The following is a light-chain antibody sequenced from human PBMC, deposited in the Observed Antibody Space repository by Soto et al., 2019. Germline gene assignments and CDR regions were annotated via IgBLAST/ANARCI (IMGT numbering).Light chain of an antibody. Sequence: DIQMTQSPSSLSASVGDRLTITCRASQVITNDLGWYQQKPGKAPKRLIYAASTLQSGVPSRFSGSGSGTEFTLTISSLQPEDVATYYCPQLNTYPWTFGQGTKVDIK. CDR2: AAS. CDR1: QVITND. V-gene: IGKV1-17*01. J-gene: IGKJ1*01. CDR3: PQLNTYPWT.